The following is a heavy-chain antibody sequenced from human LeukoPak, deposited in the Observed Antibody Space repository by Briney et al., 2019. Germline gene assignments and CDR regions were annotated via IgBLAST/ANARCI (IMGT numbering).Heavy chain of an antibody. CDR3: ARESAAGLGY. J-gene: IGHJ4*02. CDR1: GFTFSPYW. CDR2: INSDGSGT. D-gene: IGHD6-13*01. V-gene: IGHV3-74*01. Sequence: GGSLRLSCAASGFTFSPYWMHWVRQGPGKGLVWVSRINSDGSGTGYADSAKGRFTISRDNAKNTLYLQMNSLGAEDTAVYYCARESAAGLGYWGQGTLVTVSS.